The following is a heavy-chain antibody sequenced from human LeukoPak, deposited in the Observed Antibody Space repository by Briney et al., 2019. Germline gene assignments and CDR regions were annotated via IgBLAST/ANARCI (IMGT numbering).Heavy chain of an antibody. Sequence: GGSLRLSCAASGFTFSSYSMNWVRQAPGKGLEWVSYISSSGSTIYYAGSVKGRFTISRDNAQNSLYLQMNSLRAEDTAVYYCANLKPPAPDGLDIWGQGTLITVSS. V-gene: IGHV3-48*01. D-gene: IGHD1-14*01. CDR3: ANLKPPAPDGLDI. CDR1: GFTFSSYS. J-gene: IGHJ3*02. CDR2: ISSSGSTI.